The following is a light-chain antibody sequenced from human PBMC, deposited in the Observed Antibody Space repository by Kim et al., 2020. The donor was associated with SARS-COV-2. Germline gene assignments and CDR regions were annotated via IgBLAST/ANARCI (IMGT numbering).Light chain of an antibody. CDR2: QDT. V-gene: IGLV3-1*01. CDR3: QTWDSYSVV. J-gene: IGLJ3*02. Sequence: AAPEQTANGTCSGDKLGEKYTCWYQQGPGQSPVVVIYQDTKRPSGIPGRFSGSNSGNTATLTISGTQAIDEAEYYCQTWDSYSVVFGGGTQLTVL. CDR1: KLGEKY.